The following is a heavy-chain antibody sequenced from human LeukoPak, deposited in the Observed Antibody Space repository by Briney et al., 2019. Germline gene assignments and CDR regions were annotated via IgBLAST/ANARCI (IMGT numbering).Heavy chain of an antibody. Sequence: GGSLRLSCAASGFTFSSYAMHWVRQAPGKGLEYVSAISSNGGSTYYANSEKGRFTISRDNSKNTLYLQMGSLRAEDTAVYYCAKDLGYSSSRNGFFDYWGQGTLVTVSS. CDR3: AKDLGYSSSRNGFFDY. D-gene: IGHD6-13*01. J-gene: IGHJ4*02. CDR2: ISSNGGST. CDR1: GFTFSSYA. V-gene: IGHV3-64*01.